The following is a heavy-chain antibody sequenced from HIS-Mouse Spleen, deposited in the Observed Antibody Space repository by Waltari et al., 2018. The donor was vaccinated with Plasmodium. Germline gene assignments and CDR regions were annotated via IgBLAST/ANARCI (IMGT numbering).Heavy chain of an antibody. D-gene: IGHD6-13*01. CDR3: ARDRSAAALLGY. Sequence: EVQLVESGGGMVKPGGHVTLACAAAGFTFSRYSMNGVRQAPGKGLEWVSSISSSSSYIYYADSVKGRFTISRDNAKNSLYLQMNSLRAEDTAVYYCARDRSAAALLGYWGQGTLVTVSS. CDR2: ISSSSSYI. CDR1: GFTFSRYS. V-gene: IGHV3-21*01. J-gene: IGHJ4*02.